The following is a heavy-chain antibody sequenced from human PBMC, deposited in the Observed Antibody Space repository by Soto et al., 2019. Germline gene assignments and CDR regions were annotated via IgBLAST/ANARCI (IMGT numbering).Heavy chain of an antibody. V-gene: IGHV5-51*01. D-gene: IGHD3-3*01. J-gene: IGHJ6*02. CDR2: IYPGDSDT. CDR3: ARRDYDFWSGFFGGMDV. Sequence: PGESLKISCKGSGYSFTSYWIGWVRQMPGKGLEWMGIIYPGDSDTRYSPSFQGQVTISADKSISTAYLQWSSLKASDTAMYYCARRDYDFWSGFFGGMDVWGXGTTVNVSS. CDR1: GYSFTSYW.